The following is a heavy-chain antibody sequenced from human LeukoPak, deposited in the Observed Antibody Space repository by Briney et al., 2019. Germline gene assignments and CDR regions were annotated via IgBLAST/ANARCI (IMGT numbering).Heavy chain of an antibody. CDR2: ISWNGGII. Sequence: GGSLRLSCAASGFTFDDYAMHWVRQVPGKGLEWVAGISWNGGIIGSADSVKGRFTISRDNAKHSLSLQMNSLRAEDTALYYCAKDHGSGFYYFDYWGQGTLVTVSS. J-gene: IGHJ4*02. CDR1: GFTFDDYA. D-gene: IGHD6-19*01. V-gene: IGHV3-9*01. CDR3: AKDHGSGFYYFDY.